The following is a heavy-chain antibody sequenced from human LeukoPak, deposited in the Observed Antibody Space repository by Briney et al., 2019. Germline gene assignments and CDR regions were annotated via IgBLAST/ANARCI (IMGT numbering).Heavy chain of an antibody. Sequence: GGSLRLSCAASGFTFSSYSMNWVRQAPGKGLEWVSYISSSSSTIYYADSVKGRFTISRDNAKNSLYLQMNSLRAEDTAVYYCARSRAMVRRVRVGWFDPWGQGTLVTVSS. D-gene: IGHD3-10*01. CDR1: GFTFSSYS. CDR3: ARSRAMVRRVRVGWFDP. CDR2: ISSSSSTI. V-gene: IGHV3-48*01. J-gene: IGHJ5*02.